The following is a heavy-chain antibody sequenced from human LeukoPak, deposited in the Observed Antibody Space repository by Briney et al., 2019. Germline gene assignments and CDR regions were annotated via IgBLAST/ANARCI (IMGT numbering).Heavy chain of an antibody. J-gene: IGHJ4*02. Sequence: GGSLRLSCAASGFTFSSYWMNWVRQAPGKGLVWVSRIASDGSSTTYADSVKGQFSISRDSAKNTLYLQMNSLRVEDTAVYYCARGRPHGNDYWGQGTLVTVSS. CDR2: IASDGSST. CDR3: ARGRPHGNDY. V-gene: IGHV3-74*01. CDR1: GFTFSSYW. D-gene: IGHD4-23*01.